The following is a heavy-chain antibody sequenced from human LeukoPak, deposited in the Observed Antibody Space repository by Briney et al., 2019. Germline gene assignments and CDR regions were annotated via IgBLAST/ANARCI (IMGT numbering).Heavy chain of an antibody. CDR2: ISDSGGST. J-gene: IGHJ4*02. CDR1: GFTFSSYA. CDR3: AKNNQWELPFDY. D-gene: IGHD1-26*01. Sequence: GGSLRLSCAASGFTFSSYAMSWVRQAPGKGLEWVSAISDSGGSTYYADSVKGRFTISSDNSKNTLYLQMNSVRAEDTAVYCCAKNNQWELPFDYWGQGTLVTVSS. V-gene: IGHV3-23*01.